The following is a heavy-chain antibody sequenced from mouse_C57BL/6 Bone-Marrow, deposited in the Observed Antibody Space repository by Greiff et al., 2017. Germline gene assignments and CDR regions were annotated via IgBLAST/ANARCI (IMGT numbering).Heavy chain of an antibody. CDR2: IYPGSGST. V-gene: IGHV1-55*01. J-gene: IGHJ2*01. D-gene: IGHD1-1*01. Sequence: QVQLQQPGAELVKPGASVKMSCKASGYTFTSYWITWVKQRPGQGLAWIGDIYPGSGSTNYTEKFKSKATLTVDTSSSTAYMQLSSLTSKDSAVYYCAKSHYYGSSLDYWGQGTTLTVSA. CDR1: GYTFTSYW. CDR3: AKSHYYGSSLDY.